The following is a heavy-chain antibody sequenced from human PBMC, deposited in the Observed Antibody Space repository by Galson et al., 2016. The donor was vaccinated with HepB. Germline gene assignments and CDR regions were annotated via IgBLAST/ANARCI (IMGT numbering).Heavy chain of an antibody. CDR2: IIPPFGTT. V-gene: IGHV1-69*13. D-gene: IGHD3-3*01. CDR3: ARFPFAWSGSDRGFDY. CDR1: GGTFSNYG. Sequence: SVKVSCKASGGTFSNYGITWVRQAPGQGLEWMGGIIPPFGTTHYAQNFQGRVTITADESTTTACLELSRLISEDTALYYRARFPFAWSGSDRGFDYWGQGTLVTVSS. J-gene: IGHJ4*02.